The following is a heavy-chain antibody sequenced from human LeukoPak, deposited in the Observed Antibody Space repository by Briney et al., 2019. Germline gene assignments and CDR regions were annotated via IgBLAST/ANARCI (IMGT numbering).Heavy chain of an antibody. Sequence: ASVKVSCKASGYTFTSYGISWVRQAPGQGLEWMGWISAYNGNTNYAQKLQGRVTMTTDTSTSTAYMELRSLRSDDTAVYYCARTPDLGYPQGWFDPWGQGTLVTVSS. CDR1: GYTFTSYG. D-gene: IGHD3-3*01. CDR3: ARTPDLGYPQGWFDP. CDR2: ISAYNGNT. V-gene: IGHV1-18*01. J-gene: IGHJ5*02.